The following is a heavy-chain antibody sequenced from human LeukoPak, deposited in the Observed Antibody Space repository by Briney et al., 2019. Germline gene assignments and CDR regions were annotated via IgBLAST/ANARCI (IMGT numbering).Heavy chain of an antibody. V-gene: IGHV3-23*01. CDR1: GFTFSNYA. CDR2: VSGGGGST. CDR3: AKSYYYDSSGYYSLSCFDY. D-gene: IGHD3-22*01. J-gene: IGHJ4*02. Sequence: QPGGSLRLSCGASGFTFSNYAMSWVRQAPGKGLEWVSGVSGGGGSTYYADSVKGRSTISRDNSKNAVYLQMDSLRAEDTAIYYCAKSYYYDSSGYYSLSCFDYWGQGSLVTVSS.